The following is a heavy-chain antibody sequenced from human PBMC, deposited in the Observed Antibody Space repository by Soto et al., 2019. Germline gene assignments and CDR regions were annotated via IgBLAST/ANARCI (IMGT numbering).Heavy chain of an antibody. Sequence: QVQLVQSGAEVKKPGASVKVSCKVSGYTLNEVAMHWVRQAPGKGLEWLGGFDPDEAETIYAQHFQGRVTMTEDTSTDTVYMELSSLRSEDTALYFCTTSHGDYSFDHWGQGTLVTVSS. CDR1: GYTLNEVA. CDR3: TTSHGDYSFDH. D-gene: IGHD4-17*01. V-gene: IGHV1-24*01. CDR2: FDPDEAET. J-gene: IGHJ5*02.